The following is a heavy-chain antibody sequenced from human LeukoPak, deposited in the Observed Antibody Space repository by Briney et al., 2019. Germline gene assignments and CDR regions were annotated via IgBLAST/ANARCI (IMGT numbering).Heavy chain of an antibody. CDR3: ATNGDYEFDF. D-gene: IGHD4-17*01. V-gene: IGHV3-30*03. Sequence: PGGSLILSCAASGFTFSSYGMHWVRQAPGKGLEWVAVISYAGSNEYYTDSVKGRFTISRDNSKNTLYLQMNSLRADDTAVYYCATNGDYEFDFWGQGTLVTVSS. CDR1: GFTFSSYG. CDR2: ISYAGSNE. J-gene: IGHJ4*02.